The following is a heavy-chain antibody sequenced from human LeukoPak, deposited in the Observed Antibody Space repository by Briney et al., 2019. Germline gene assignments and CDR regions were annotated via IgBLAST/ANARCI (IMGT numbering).Heavy chain of an antibody. CDR1: GFTFSSYS. V-gene: IGHV3-21*01. Sequence: PGGSLRLSCAASGFTFSSYSMNWVRQAPGKGLEWVSSISSSSSYIYYADSVKGRFTISRDNAKNSLYLQMNSLRAEDTAVYYCARGENDYVWGSYRLDAFDIWGQGTMVTVSS. CDR3: ARGENDYVWGSYRLDAFDI. D-gene: IGHD3-16*02. J-gene: IGHJ3*02. CDR2: ISSSSSYI.